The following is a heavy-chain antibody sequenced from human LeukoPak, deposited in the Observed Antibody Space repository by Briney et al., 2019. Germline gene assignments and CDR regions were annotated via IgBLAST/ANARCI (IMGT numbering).Heavy chain of an antibody. Sequence: GGSLRLSCAASGFTFSSYWMHWVRQAPGKGLVWVSLINSDGSSTIYADSVKGRFTISRDNAKNTLYLQMNSLRAEDTAVYYCARDAEGHLDQWGQGTLVTVSS. CDR2: INSDGSST. CDR1: GFTFSSYW. CDR3: ARDAEGHLDQ. J-gene: IGHJ4*02. V-gene: IGHV3-74*01. D-gene: IGHD1-14*01.